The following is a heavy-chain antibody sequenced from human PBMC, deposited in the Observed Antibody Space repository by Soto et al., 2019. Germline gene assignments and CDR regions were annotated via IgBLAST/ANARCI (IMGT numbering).Heavy chain of an antibody. D-gene: IGHD2-15*01. J-gene: IGHJ6*02. CDR3: AYLPCSGGSCYWFSFSGMDV. CDR2: IYWDDDK. CDR1: GFSLSTSGVG. Sequence: QITLKESGPTLVKPTQPLTLTCTFSGFSLSTSGVGVAWIRQPPGKALEWLALIYWDDDKRYRPSLASRLTITKDTSKXLXVXXMTNMDSVATATYYCAYLPCSGGSCYWFSFSGMDVWGQGTTVTVSS. V-gene: IGHV2-5*02.